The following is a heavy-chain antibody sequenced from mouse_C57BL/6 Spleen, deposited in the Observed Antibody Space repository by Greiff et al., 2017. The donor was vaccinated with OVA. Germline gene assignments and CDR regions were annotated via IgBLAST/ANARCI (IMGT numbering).Heavy chain of an antibody. Sequence: EVQLQQSGPELVKPGASVKISCKASGYSFTGYYMNWVKQSPEKSLEWIGEINPSTGGTTYNQKFKAKATLTVDKSSSTAYMQLKSLTSEDSAVYYCARKYYYGSSLAYWGQGTLVTVSA. J-gene: IGHJ3*01. CDR3: ARKYYYGSSLAY. V-gene: IGHV1-42*01. CDR2: INPSTGGT. D-gene: IGHD1-1*01. CDR1: GYSFTGYY.